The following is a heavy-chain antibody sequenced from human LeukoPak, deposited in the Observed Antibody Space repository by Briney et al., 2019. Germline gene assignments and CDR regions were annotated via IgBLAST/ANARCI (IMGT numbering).Heavy chain of an antibody. CDR2: ISSSGSTI. V-gene: IGHV3-11*01. D-gene: IGHD6-13*01. Sequence: GGSLRLSCAASGFTFSDYYMSWIRQAPGKGLEWVSYISSSGSTIYYADSVKGRFTISRDNAKNSLYLQMNSLRAEDTAVYYCAREVVFQQPQTLSFDYWGQGTLVTVSS. CDR3: AREVVFQQPQTLSFDY. J-gene: IGHJ4*02. CDR1: GFTFSDYY.